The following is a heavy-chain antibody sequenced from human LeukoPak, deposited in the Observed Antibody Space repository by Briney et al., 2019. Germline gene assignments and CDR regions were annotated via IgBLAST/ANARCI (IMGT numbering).Heavy chain of an antibody. CDR1: GFTFSSYW. Sequence: GGSLRLSCVASGFTFSSYWMHWVRQDPRKGLVWVSRISGDGRNINYADSVRGRFTISRDNAKNTLYLQMNSLRAEDTAVYYCARDIEAPRIVGAIGVDYWGQGTLVTVSS. CDR3: ARDIEAPRIVGAIGVDY. J-gene: IGHJ4*02. V-gene: IGHV3-74*01. CDR2: ISGDGRNI. D-gene: IGHD1-26*01.